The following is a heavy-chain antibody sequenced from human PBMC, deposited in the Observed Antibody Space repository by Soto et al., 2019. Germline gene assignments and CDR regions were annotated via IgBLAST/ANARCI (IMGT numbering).Heavy chain of an antibody. V-gene: IGHV1-69*13. CDR2: IIPIFGTA. Sequence: ASVKVSCKASGGTFSSYAISWVRQAPGQGLEWMGGIIPIFGTANYAQKFQGRVTITADESTSTAYMELSSLRSEDTAVYYCARVTVVVPAGYYGMDVWGQGTTVTVSS. CDR3: ARVTVVVPAGYYGMDV. CDR1: GGTFSSYA. D-gene: IGHD2-2*01. J-gene: IGHJ6*02.